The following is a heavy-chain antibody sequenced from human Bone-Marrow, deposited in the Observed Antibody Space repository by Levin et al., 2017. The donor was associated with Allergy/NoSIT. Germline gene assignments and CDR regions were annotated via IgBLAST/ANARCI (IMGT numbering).Heavy chain of an antibody. J-gene: IGHJ4*02. V-gene: IGHV3-21*01. D-gene: IGHD6-19*01. Sequence: GGSLRLSCAASGFIFSDYSMTWVRQAPGKGPEWVSCIGSDRAYIYYGDSVRGRFSISRDNAKNSLFLQMNSLRPEDTAIYYCARGRDGGQWLAFDYWGQGVVVAVSS. CDR1: GFIFSDYS. CDR3: ARGRDGGQWLAFDY. CDR2: IGSDRAYI.